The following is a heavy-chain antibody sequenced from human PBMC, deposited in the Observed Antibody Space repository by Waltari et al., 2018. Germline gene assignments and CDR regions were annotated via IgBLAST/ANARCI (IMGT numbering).Heavy chain of an antibody. V-gene: IGHV4-31*03. Sequence: QVQLQESGPGLVKPSQTLSLTCTVSGGSISSGGYYWSWIRQHPGKGLEWIGYIYHSGSTSYNPALKSRVTISVDRSKNQFSLKLSSVTAADTAGYYCARDHPRRDFPFDYWGQGTLVTVSS. J-gene: IGHJ4*02. CDR3: ARDHPRRDFPFDY. CDR1: GGSISSGGYY. CDR2: IYHSGST.